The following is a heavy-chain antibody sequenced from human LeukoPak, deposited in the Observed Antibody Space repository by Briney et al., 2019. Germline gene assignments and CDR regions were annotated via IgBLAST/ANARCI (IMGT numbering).Heavy chain of an antibody. V-gene: IGHV4-34*01. CDR3: ARGRGIAAAVYGFGQPIQH. CDR1: GGSFSDYY. CDR2: INHSGST. J-gene: IGHJ1*01. Sequence: SETLSLTCAVYGGSFSDYYWSYIRQPPGKGLEWIGEINHSGSTNYNPSLKSRVTISVDTSKNQFSLKLSSVTAADTAVYYCARGRGIAAAVYGFGQPIQHWGQGTLVAVSS. D-gene: IGHD6-13*01.